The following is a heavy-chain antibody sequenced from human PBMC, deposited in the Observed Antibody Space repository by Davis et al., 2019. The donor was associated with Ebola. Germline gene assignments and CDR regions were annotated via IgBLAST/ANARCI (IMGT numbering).Heavy chain of an antibody. Sequence: ASVKVSCKASGYTFTSYYMHWVRQAPGQGLEWMGWISAYNGNTNYAQKLQGRVTMTTDTSTSTAYMELSSLRSEDTAVYYCARDVRGCSSTSCPLTGTNWFDPWGQGTLVTVSS. V-gene: IGHV1-18*04. D-gene: IGHD2-2*01. CDR3: ARDVRGCSSTSCPLTGTNWFDP. CDR2: ISAYNGNT. J-gene: IGHJ5*02. CDR1: GYTFTSYY.